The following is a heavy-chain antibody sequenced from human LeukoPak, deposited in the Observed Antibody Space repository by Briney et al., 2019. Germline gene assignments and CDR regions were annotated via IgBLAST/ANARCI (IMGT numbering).Heavy chain of an antibody. J-gene: IGHJ6*03. CDR3: ARENSKVLEWLSPVVIAPSDCYYMDV. Sequence: PGGSLRLSCAASGFTFSSYSMNWVRQAPGKGLEWVSSISSSSSYIYYADSVKGRLPISRDTAKNSLYLQMNSQTSEDTAVLYCARENSKVLEWLSPVVIAPSDCYYMDVWGKGTTVTVSS. CDR2: ISSSSSYI. D-gene: IGHD3-3*01. V-gene: IGHV3-21*01. CDR1: GFTFSSYS.